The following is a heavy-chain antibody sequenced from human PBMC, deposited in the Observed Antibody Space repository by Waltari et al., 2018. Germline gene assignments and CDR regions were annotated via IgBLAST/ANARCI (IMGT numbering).Heavy chain of an antibody. J-gene: IGHJ4*02. D-gene: IGHD6-13*01. CDR2: ISSSGGSI. CDR3: AKDFGSWSRETH. V-gene: IGHV3-23*01. Sequence: EVRLLESGGGLVQPGGSLRLSCAASGFTFNNYAMTWVRQTPGKGLEWVSTISSSGGSIYFADSLRGRFAISRDNSKSTLYLQLNSLRAEDTAFYYCAKDFGSWSRETHWGQGTLVTVS. CDR1: GFTFNNYA.